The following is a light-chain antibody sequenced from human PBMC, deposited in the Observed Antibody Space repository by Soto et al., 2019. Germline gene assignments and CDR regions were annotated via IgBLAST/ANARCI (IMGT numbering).Light chain of an antibody. V-gene: IGKV3D-20*01. CDR1: QSVRSSY. CDR3: QQYGSPPWT. CDR2: DAS. Sequence: EVVLTQSPATLSLSPGERATLSCGASQSVRSSYLAWYQQKPGLAPRLLIYDASSRATGVPDRFSGIGSGTDFTLTINRLEPEDFAEYYCQQYGSPPWTFGQGTKVKVK. J-gene: IGKJ1*01.